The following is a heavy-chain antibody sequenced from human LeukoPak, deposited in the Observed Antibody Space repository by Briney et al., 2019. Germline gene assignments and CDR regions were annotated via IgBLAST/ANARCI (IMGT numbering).Heavy chain of an antibody. D-gene: IGHD6-13*01. CDR1: GFTFRSYG. J-gene: IGHJ4*02. CDR2: INSRGGST. Sequence: GGTLRLSCAASGFTFRSYGMSWVRQAPGKGLEWVSSINSRGGSTYYADSVKGRVTISRDNSKNTIYLQMNSLRAEDTAVYYCAKIIAAANRPTFDYWGQGTLVTVSS. CDR3: AKIIAAANRPTFDY. V-gene: IGHV3-23*01.